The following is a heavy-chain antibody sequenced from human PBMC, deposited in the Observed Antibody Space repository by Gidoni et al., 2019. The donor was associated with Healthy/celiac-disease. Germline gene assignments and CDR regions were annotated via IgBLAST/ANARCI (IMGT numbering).Heavy chain of an antibody. CDR2: IYYSGST. CDR3: ARSPRYSGSYFTFDY. CDR1: GGSVSRGSYY. D-gene: IGHD1-26*01. V-gene: IGHV4-61*01. Sequence: QVQLQESGPGLVKPSETLSLTCTVSGGSVSRGSYYWSWIRQPPGKGLEWIGYIYYSGSTNYNPSLKSRVTISVDTSKNQFSLKLSSVTAADTAVYYCARSPRYSGSYFTFDYWGQGTLVTVSS. J-gene: IGHJ4*02.